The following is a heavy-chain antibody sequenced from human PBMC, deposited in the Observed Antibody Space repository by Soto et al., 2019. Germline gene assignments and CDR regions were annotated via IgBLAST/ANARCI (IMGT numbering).Heavy chain of an antibody. J-gene: IGHJ4*01. V-gene: IGHV1-8*01. CDR1: GYTFIDFD. CDR2: MNPNTGNT. CDR3: SRGFSSYSDF. D-gene: IGHD6-13*01. Sequence: ASVKVSCKAYGYTFIDFDINWVLQAAGQGPAWMGSMNPNTGNTAYAQKFQGRLPLTRGTSISAAYMDLSSLTSADTAVYYCSRGFSSYSDFWAQGTLFTISS.